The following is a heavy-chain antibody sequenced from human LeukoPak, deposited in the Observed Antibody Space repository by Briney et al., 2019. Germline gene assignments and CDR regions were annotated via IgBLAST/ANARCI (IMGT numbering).Heavy chain of an antibody. V-gene: IGHV3-23*01. CDR1: GFTFSSYA. Sequence: PGGSLRLSCAASGFTFSSYAMTWVRQAPGKGLQWVSSISISGDDTHYADSVQGRFTIYRDNSRNTLYLQMNRLRVDDTAVYYCANEIRPNNYWGQGTLVTVSS. J-gene: IGHJ4*02. CDR3: ANEIRPNNY. CDR2: ISISGDDT.